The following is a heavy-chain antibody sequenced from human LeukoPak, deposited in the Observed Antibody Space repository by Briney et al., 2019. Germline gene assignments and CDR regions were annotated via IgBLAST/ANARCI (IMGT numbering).Heavy chain of an antibody. V-gene: IGHV3-23*01. D-gene: IGHD1-26*01. Sequence: HHGGSLRLSCAGPGFSYSSYAMSWVHQAPEKGLEWVSTISGSGGAGTYYADSVKGRFTVSRDNSRNTLYLPMNSLRAEDTAVYYCVKDRGGSPFYGMDVWGQGTTVTVSS. CDR2: ISGSGGAGT. J-gene: IGHJ6*02. CDR1: GFSYSSYA. CDR3: VKDRGGSPFYGMDV.